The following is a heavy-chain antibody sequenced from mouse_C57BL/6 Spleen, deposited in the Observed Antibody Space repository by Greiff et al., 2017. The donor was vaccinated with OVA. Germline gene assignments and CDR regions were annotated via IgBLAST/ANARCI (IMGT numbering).Heavy chain of an antibody. CDR3: ARAHYGSSPYYAMDY. CDR2: ISSGSSTI. CDR1: GFTFSDYG. D-gene: IGHD1-1*01. V-gene: IGHV5-17*01. Sequence: EVQLVESGGGLVKPGGSLKLSCAASGFTFSDYGMHWVRQAPEKGLEWVAYISSGSSTIYYADTVKGRFTISRDNAKNTLFLQMTRLRSEDTAMYYCARAHYGSSPYYAMDYWGQGTSVTVSS. J-gene: IGHJ4*01.